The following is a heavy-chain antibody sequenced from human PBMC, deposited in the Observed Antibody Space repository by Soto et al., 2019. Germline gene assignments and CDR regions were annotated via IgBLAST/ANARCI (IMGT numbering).Heavy chain of an antibody. V-gene: IGHV1-2*02. J-gene: IGHJ5*02. Sequence: ASVKVSCKASGYTFTGYYMHCVRQAPGQGLEWMGWINPNSGGTNYAQKFQGRVTMTRDTSISAAYMELSRLRSDDTAVYYCAREGLRYFDWGTANWFDPWGQGTLVAVSS. CDR1: GYTFTGYY. D-gene: IGHD3-9*01. CDR2: INPNSGGT. CDR3: AREGLRYFDWGTANWFDP.